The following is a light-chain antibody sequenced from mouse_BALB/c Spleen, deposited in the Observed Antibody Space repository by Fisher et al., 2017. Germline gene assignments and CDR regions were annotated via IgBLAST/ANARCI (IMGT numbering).Light chain of an antibody. CDR3: QQNNEDPFT. J-gene: IGKJ4*01. V-gene: IGKV14-111*01. CDR2: RAN. Sequence: TQSTSSMYASLGERVTITCKASQDINSYLSWFQQKPGKSPKTLIYRANRLVDGVPSRFSGSGSRTDFTLTIDPVEADDAATYYCQQNNEDPFTFGSGTKLEIK. CDR1: QDINSY.